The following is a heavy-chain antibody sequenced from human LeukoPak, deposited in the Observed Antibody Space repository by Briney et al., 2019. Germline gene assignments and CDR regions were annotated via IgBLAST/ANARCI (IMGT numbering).Heavy chain of an antibody. CDR2: IKQDGSEK. CDR1: GFTFSSYW. CDR3: ARDGASRYSYGLYYFDY. Sequence: GGSLRLSCAASGFTFSSYWMSWVRQAPGKGLEWVANIKQDGSEKYYVNSVKGRFTISRDNAKNSLYLQMNSLRAEDTAVYYCARDGASRYSYGLYYFDYWGQGTLVTVSS. D-gene: IGHD5-18*01. J-gene: IGHJ4*02. V-gene: IGHV3-7*03.